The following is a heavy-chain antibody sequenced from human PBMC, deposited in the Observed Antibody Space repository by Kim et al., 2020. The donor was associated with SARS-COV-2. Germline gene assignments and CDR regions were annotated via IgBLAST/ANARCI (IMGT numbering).Heavy chain of an antibody. V-gene: IGHV3-48*03. Sequence: IYYADSVKGRFTISRDNAKNSLYLQMNSLRAEDTAVYYCARATRGGAFDIWGQGTMVTVSS. CDR2: I. J-gene: IGHJ3*02. D-gene: IGHD3-10*01. CDR3: ARATRGGAFDI.